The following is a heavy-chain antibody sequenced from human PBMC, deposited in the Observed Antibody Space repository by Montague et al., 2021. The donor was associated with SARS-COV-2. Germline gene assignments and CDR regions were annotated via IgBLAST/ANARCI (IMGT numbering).Heavy chain of an antibody. CDR1: GGSISSFY. Sequence: SETLSLTCTVSGGSISSFYWSWFRQPPGKGLEWIGYISDSGSTNYNPSLTSRVTMSVATSKNQFSLKVNSVTAADTAVYYCARHYSDSLPAVYWGQGTPVTVSS. J-gene: IGHJ4*02. CDR2: ISDSGST. D-gene: IGHD3-22*01. V-gene: IGHV4-59*08. CDR3: ARHYSDSLPAVY.